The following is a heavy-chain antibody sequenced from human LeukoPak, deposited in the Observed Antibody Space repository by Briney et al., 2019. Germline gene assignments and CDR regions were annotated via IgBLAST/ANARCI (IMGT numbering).Heavy chain of an antibody. CDR1: GFTFSSYA. J-gene: IGHJ4*02. CDR2: ISYDGSNK. Sequence: GRSLRLSCAASGFTFSSYAMHWVRQAPGKGLEWVAVISYDGSNKYYADSVKGRFTISRDNYKNTLYLQMNSLRAEDTAVYYCARGGGYSYGYVNTFDYWGQGTLVTVSS. V-gene: IGHV3-30*01. D-gene: IGHD5-18*01. CDR3: ARGGGYSYGYVNTFDY.